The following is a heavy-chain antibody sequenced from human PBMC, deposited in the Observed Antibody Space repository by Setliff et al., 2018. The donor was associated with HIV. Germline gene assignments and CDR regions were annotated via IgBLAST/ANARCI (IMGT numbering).Heavy chain of an antibody. V-gene: IGHV4-34*01. CDR2: IYYSGSA. CDR1: GGSFSGYY. D-gene: IGHD3-16*01. J-gene: IGHJ5*02. CDR3: AKRTFGSGRLDP. Sequence: SETLSLTCAVFGGSFSGYYWSWIRQPPGKGLEWIGSIYYSGSAYYSPSLKSRVTISVDTSKNQFSLNLNSVTATDTAVYYCAKRTFGSGRLDPWGQGTLVTVSS.